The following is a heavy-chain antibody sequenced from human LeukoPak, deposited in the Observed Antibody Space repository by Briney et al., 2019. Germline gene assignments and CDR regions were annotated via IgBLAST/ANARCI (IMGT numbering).Heavy chain of an antibody. CDR3: ARLKVAATPDFDY. V-gene: IGHV4-59*08. CDR1: GGSISSYY. J-gene: IGHJ4*02. CDR2: IYYSGST. D-gene: IGHD2-15*01. Sequence: SETLSPTCTVSGGSISSYYWSWIRQPPGKGLEWLGYIYYSGSTNYNPSLKSRVTISVDTSKNQFSLKLSSVTAADTAVYYCARLKVAATPDFDYWGQGTLVTVSS.